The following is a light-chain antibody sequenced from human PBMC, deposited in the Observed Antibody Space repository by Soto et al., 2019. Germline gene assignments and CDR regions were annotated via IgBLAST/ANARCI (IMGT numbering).Light chain of an antibody. CDR3: QQRSDWPPIT. J-gene: IGKJ5*01. Sequence: EVVLTQSPDTLSLSPGDRATLSCRASQSVSTYLAWYQQKPGQAPRLLIYDASNRATGSPARFSGSGSGTDFTLTISSLEPEDFAVYYCQQRSDWPPITCGQGTRLDI. CDR2: DAS. V-gene: IGKV3-11*01. CDR1: QSVSTY.